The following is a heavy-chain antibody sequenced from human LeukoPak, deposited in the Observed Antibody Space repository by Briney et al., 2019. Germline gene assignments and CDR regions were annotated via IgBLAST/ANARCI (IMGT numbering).Heavy chain of an antibody. CDR3: AKSNKFGGVIALDAFDI. CDR1: GFTFSSYA. V-gene: IGHV3-23*01. J-gene: IGHJ3*02. D-gene: IGHD3-16*02. Sequence: GGSLRLSCAASGFTFSSYAMSWVRQAPGKGLEWVSAISGSGGSTYYADSVKGRFTISRDNSKNTLYLQMNSLRAEDTAVYYCAKSNKFGGVIALDAFDIWGQGTMVTVSS. CDR2: ISGSGGST.